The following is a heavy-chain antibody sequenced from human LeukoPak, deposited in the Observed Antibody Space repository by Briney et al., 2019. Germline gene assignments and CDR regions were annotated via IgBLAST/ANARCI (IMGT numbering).Heavy chain of an antibody. D-gene: IGHD6-19*01. CDR1: GYTFTGYY. CDR2: INPNTGAT. V-gene: IGHV1-2*02. Sequence: GASVKVSCKPSGYTFTGYYFHWVRQAPGQGLEWMGWINPNTGATIYAEKFQGRVTMTRDTSIDTAYMKMRSLRSDDTAVYYCARDRVGSGWPRPWYFEFWGQGTLITVSS. J-gene: IGHJ4*02. CDR3: ARDRVGSGWPRPWYFEF.